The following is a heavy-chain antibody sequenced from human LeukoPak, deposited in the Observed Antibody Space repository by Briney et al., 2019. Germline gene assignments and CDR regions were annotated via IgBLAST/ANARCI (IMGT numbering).Heavy chain of an antibody. CDR2: ISSSSSYT. J-gene: IGHJ5*02. Sequence: GGSLRLSCAASGFTFSDYYMSWIRQAPGEGLEWVSYISSSSSYTNYADSVEGRFTISRDNAKNSLYLQMNSLRAEDTAVYYCARTYGSGEGWFDPWGQGTLVTVSS. CDR3: ARTYGSGEGWFDP. D-gene: IGHD3-10*01. V-gene: IGHV3-11*06. CDR1: GFTFSDYY.